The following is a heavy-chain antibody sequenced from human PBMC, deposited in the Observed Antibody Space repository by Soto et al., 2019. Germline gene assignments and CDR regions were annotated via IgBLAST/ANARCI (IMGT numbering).Heavy chain of an antibody. Sequence: QVHLEQSGAEVKKPGSSVKVSCKFSGGTFSSYVIIWVRQAPGQGLEWMGGIIPVSGTANYAQKFHGRVTISADAATNTAYMELSSVRFDDTAVYYCATVDRSVALVGWFDPWCQGTLVTVSS. D-gene: IGHD2-8*02. CDR2: IIPVSGTA. CDR3: ATVDRSVALVGWFDP. J-gene: IGHJ5*02. CDR1: GGTFSSYV. V-gene: IGHV1-69*01.